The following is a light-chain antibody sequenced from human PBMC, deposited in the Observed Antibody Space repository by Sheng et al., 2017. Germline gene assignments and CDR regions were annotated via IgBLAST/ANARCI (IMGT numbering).Light chain of an antibody. Sequence: IHMTQSPSSLSASVGDRVTISCRASQRISSQLSWYQQKPGKPPKLLIYPASNLQSGVPSRFSGSGSGTEFTLTISRLQPEDVATYYCQQSYSTPLAFGGGTKVRSN. V-gene: IGKV1-39*01. CDR1: QRISSQ. J-gene: IGKJ4*01. CDR2: PAS. CDR3: QQSYSTPLA.